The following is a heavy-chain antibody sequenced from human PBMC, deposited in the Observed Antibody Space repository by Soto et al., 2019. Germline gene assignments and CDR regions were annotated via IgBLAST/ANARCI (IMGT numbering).Heavy chain of an antibody. CDR3: ARDRVAAAGPYFDY. CDR2: IYTSGST. Sequence: SETLSLTCTVSGGSISSYYWSWIRQPAGKGLEWIGRIYTSGSTNYNPSLKSRVTMSVDTSKNQFSLKLSSVTAADTAVYYCARDRVAAAGPYFDYWGQGTLVTVCS. V-gene: IGHV4-4*07. D-gene: IGHD6-13*01. CDR1: GGSISSYY. J-gene: IGHJ4*02.